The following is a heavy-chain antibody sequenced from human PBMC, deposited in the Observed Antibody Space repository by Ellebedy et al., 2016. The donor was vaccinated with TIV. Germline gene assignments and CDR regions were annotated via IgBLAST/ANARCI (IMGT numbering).Heavy chain of an antibody. V-gene: IGHV1-2*02. Sequence: YAQKFQGRVTMTRDTSIRTAYMDLSSLRSDDTAIYYCAKNRQAGVPTYAYYGMDVWGQGTTVTVSS. D-gene: IGHD3-10*01. CDR3: AKNRQAGVPTYAYYGMDV. J-gene: IGHJ6*01.